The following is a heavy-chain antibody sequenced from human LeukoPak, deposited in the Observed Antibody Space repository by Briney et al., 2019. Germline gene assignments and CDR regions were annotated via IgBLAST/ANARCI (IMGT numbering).Heavy chain of an antibody. CDR1: GFTFSNAW. D-gene: IGHD2/OR15-2a*01. CDR2: IKSKTDGGTT. V-gene: IGHV3-15*01. Sequence: RGSLRLSCAASGFTFSNAWMNCVRQAPGEGREWVGRIKSKTDGGTTDYAAPVKGRFTSSRDDSKNTLNLQMSSLKTGDTAVYYCTTRIFLWGQGTLVTVSS. CDR3: TTRIFL. J-gene: IGHJ4*02.